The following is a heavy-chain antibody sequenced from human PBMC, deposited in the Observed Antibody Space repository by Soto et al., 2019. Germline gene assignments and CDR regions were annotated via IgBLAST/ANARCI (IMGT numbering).Heavy chain of an antibody. V-gene: IGHV1-69*08. CDR3: AREAYYYGSGAVFDY. Sequence: QVQLVQSGAEVKKPGPSVKLSCKASVGTFSSYTISWVRQAPGQGLEWMGRIIPILGIANYAQKFQGRVTITADKSTSTAYLELSSLRSDDTAVYYCAREAYYYGSGAVFDYWGQGTLVTVSS. D-gene: IGHD3-10*01. J-gene: IGHJ4*02. CDR1: VGTFSSYT. CDR2: IIPILGIA.